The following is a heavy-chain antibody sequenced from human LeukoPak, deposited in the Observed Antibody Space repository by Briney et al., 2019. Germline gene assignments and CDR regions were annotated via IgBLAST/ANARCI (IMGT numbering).Heavy chain of an antibody. D-gene: IGHD6-19*01. CDR1: GGSISSSSYY. J-gene: IGHJ4*02. Sequence: SETLSLTCTVSGGSISSSSYYWGWIRQPPGKGLEWIGSIYYSGSTYYNPSLKSRVTMSVDTSKNQFSLKLSSVTAADTAVYYCARDDRSGWYYFDYWGQGTLVTVSS. CDR2: IYYSGST. V-gene: IGHV4-39*07. CDR3: ARDDRSGWYYFDY.